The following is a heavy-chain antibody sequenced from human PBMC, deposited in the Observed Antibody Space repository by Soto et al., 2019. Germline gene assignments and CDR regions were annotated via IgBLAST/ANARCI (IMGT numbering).Heavy chain of an antibody. J-gene: IGHJ5*02. CDR2: IYYTGKT. Sequence: QVQLQESGPGLVKPSETLSLTCSVSGDSLTSYYWTWVRQPPGKGLEWIGYIYYTGKTNYNPSLKSRVTISMDLSKNQFSLEFRSLTAADTAVYYCARIILTGYYGLEPWGQGTLVIVSA. V-gene: IGHV4-59*01. CDR1: GDSLTSYY. D-gene: IGHD3-9*01. CDR3: ARIILTGYYGLEP.